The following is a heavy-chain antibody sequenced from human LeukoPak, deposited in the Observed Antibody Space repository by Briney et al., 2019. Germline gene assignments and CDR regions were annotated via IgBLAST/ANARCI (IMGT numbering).Heavy chain of an antibody. CDR3: ASARIIVAGSAFDI. Sequence: GESLKISCKGSGYSFTNYWIGWVRQMPGKGLEWMGIIYPGDSETRYSPSFQGQVTISVDKSISTAYLQWSSLKASDTAIYYCASARIIVAGSAFDIWGQGTMVTVS. CDR2: IYPGDSET. V-gene: IGHV5-51*01. D-gene: IGHD6-19*01. CDR1: GYSFTNYW. J-gene: IGHJ3*02.